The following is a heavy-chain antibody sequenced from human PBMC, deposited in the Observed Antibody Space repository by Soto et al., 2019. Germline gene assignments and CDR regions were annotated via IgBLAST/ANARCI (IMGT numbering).Heavy chain of an antibody. CDR1: GYTFGSYY. CDR2: INPSDDGI. D-gene: IGHD3-22*01. J-gene: IGHJ1*01. V-gene: IGHV1-46*03. Sequence: ASVKVSCKASGYTFGSYYMHWVRQAPGQGLEWMGLINPSDDGISYAQKFQGRVFMSKDTSTSTVYMELSSLRSDDTAVYYCSRVGPTYFHDSSGNYDAYWAQGTLDTVSS. CDR3: SRVGPTYFHDSSGNYDAY.